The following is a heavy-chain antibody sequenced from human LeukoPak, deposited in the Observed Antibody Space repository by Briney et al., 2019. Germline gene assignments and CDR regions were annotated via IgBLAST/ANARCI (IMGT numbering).Heavy chain of an antibody. CDR1: GFTFSRYE. CDR3: ARGSEIVGASTGYWYFDL. D-gene: IGHD1-26*01. Sequence: GVSLRLFCAASGFTFSRYEMIWVRQAPGKALEWVSYISSSGSTIYYADSVKGRFTISRDNAKNSLYLQMNSLRAEDTAVYYCARGSEIVGASTGYWYFDLWGRGTLVTVSS. V-gene: IGHV3-48*03. J-gene: IGHJ2*01. CDR2: ISSSGSTI.